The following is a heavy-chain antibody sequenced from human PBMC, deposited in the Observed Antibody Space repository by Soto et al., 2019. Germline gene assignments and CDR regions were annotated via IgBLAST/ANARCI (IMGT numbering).Heavy chain of an antibody. CDR3: ARGLGYYDSSGNPGWFDP. D-gene: IGHD3-22*01. Sequence: QVQLQESGPGLVKPSQTLSLTCTVSGGSISSGDYYWSWIRQPPGKGLEWIGYIYYSGSTYYNPSLKSRVTISVDTSTTQCSLKLSSVTAADTAVYYCARGLGYYDSSGNPGWFDPWGQGTLVTVSA. CDR1: GGSISSGDYY. CDR2: IYYSGST. V-gene: IGHV4-30-4*01. J-gene: IGHJ5*02.